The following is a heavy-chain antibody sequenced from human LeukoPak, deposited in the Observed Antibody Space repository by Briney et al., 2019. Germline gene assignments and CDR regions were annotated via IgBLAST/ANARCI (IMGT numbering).Heavy chain of an antibody. V-gene: IGHV3-48*01. CDR2: ISRTT. Sequence: GGSLRLPCAASGFTFSSYSFNWVRQAPGKGLEWVSYISRTTSYADSVKGRFTISRDNAKSSLYLQMNSLGAEDTAVYYCARDTDYAFDVWGQGTMVTVSS. CDR1: GFTFSSYS. CDR3: ARDTDYAFDV. J-gene: IGHJ3*01.